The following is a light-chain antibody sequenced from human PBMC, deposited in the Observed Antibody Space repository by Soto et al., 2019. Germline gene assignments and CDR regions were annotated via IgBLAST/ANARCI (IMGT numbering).Light chain of an antibody. V-gene: IGLV2-14*01. CDR1: SSDVGGYNY. Sequence: QSALTQPASVSGSPGQSXTISCTGTSSDVGGYNYVSWYQQHPGKAPKLMIYDVSNRPSGVSNRFSGSKSGNTASLTISGLQAEDEADYYCSSYTSSSTLYVVFGGGTKLTVL. CDR3: SSYTSSSTLYVV. J-gene: IGLJ2*01. CDR2: DVS.